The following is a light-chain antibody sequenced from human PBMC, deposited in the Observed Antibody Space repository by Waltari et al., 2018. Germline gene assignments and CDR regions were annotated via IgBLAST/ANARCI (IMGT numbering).Light chain of an antibody. CDR1: ETVTSH. Sequence: EIVMTQSPAVLSVSPGQRAPLSCRASETVTSHLAWYQQKPGQAPRLLIYDVSTRAAGIPARFSGSGSETEFTLTVTSLQSEDCAVYYCQQYYEWQTFGPGTKVEIK. V-gene: IGKV3D-15*01. CDR2: DVS. CDR3: QQYYEWQT. J-gene: IGKJ1*01.